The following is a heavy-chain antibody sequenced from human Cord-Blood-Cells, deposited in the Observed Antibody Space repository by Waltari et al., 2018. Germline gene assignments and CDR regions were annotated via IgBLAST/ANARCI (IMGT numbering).Heavy chain of an antibody. J-gene: IGHJ3*02. CDR2: IYTSGST. CDR3: ARVSCCVYTGQNAFDI. CDR1: GGSISSYY. V-gene: IGHV4-4*07. Sequence: QVQLQESGPGLVKPSETLSLTCTVSGGSISSYYWSWIRQPAGKGLEWIGRIYTSGSTNYNPSLKSRVTMSVDTSKNQFSLKLSSVTAADTAVYYCARVSCCVYTGQNAFDIWGQGTMVTVSS. D-gene: IGHD2-21*01.